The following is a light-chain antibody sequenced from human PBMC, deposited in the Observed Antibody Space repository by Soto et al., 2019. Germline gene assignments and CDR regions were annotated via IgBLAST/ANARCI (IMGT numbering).Light chain of an antibody. J-gene: IGLJ2*01. CDR3: CSYAGGYTHAV. V-gene: IGLV2-11*01. Sequence: QSSLTQPRSVSGPPGQSVSISCSGTSSDVGTYNYVSWYQQHPGKAPKLMIYDVSKRPSGVPDRFSGSKSGNTASLTISVLQAEDEADYYCCSYAGGYTHAVFGGGTKLTVL. CDR2: DVS. CDR1: SSDVGTYNY.